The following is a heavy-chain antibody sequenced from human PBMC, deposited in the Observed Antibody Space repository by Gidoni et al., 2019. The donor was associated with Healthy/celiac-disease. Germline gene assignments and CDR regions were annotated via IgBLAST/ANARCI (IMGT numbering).Heavy chain of an antibody. CDR2: IYYSGST. J-gene: IGHJ6*03. D-gene: IGHD2-2*01. CDR3: ARVGTPAARNLGKDYDDMDV. CDR1: GGSISRGGYY. Sequence: QVQLQESGPGLVKPSQTLSLTCTVSGGSISRGGYYWSWIRQHPGKGLEWIGYIYYSGSTYDNASLKSRVTISVDTSKNQFCLKLSSVTAADTAVYYCARVGTPAARNLGKDYDDMDVWGKGTTVTVSS. V-gene: IGHV4-31*03.